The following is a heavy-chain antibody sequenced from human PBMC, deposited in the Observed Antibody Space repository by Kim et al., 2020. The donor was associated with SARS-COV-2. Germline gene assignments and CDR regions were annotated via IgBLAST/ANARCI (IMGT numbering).Heavy chain of an antibody. CDR3: ARQEGAASDY. CDR2: ISSSSSYI. Sequence: GGSLRLSCAASGFTFSSYSMNWVHQAPGKGLEWVSSISSSSSYIYYADSVKGRFTISRDNAKNSLYLQMNSLRAEDMAVYYCARQEGAASDYWGQGTLVTVSS. J-gene: IGHJ4*02. D-gene: IGHD1-26*01. CDR1: GFTFSSYS. V-gene: IGHV3-21*01.